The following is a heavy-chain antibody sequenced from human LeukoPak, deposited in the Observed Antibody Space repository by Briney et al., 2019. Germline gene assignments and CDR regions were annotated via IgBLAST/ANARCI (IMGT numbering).Heavy chain of an antibody. J-gene: IGHJ4*02. D-gene: IGHD5-18*01. V-gene: IGHV3-7*05. CDR3: VRSLWDLDY. Sequence: PGGSLRLSCAAPGFTFSSYWMTWVRQAPGKGLEWVANIQRDGSEKNYVDTVKGRFTISRDNAKNSLYLQMSSLRVEDTAVYYCVRSLWDLDYWGRGTLVTVSS. CDR1: GFTFSSYW. CDR2: IQRDGSEK.